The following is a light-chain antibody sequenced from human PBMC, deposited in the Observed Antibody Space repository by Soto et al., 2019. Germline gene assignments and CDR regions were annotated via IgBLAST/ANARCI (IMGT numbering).Light chain of an antibody. V-gene: IGKV3-15*01. CDR2: GAS. Sequence: EIVMTQSPATLSVSPGERATLSCRASQSVSSNLAWYQQKPGQAPRLLIYGASTRATGIPARFSGSGSGTEFTLPISSLQSEDFAVYACQQYNNWRGYTVGQGTKLEIK. CDR1: QSVSSN. CDR3: QQYNNWRGYT. J-gene: IGKJ2*01.